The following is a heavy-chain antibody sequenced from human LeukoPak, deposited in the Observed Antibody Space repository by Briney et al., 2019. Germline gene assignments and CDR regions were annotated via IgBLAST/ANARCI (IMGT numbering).Heavy chain of an antibody. D-gene: IGHD2-21*02. Sequence: PSQTLSLTCTVSGGSISSGGYYWSWIRQPPGKGLEWIGYIYYSGSTNYNPSLKSRVTISVDTSKNQFSLKLSSVTAADTAVYYCASPGWNCGGDCYGPDAFDIWGQGTMVTVSS. J-gene: IGHJ3*02. CDR1: GGSISSGGYY. V-gene: IGHV4-61*08. CDR3: ASPGWNCGGDCYGPDAFDI. CDR2: IYYSGST.